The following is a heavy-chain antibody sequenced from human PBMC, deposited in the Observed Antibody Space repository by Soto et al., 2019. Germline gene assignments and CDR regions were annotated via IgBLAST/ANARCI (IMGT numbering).Heavy chain of an antibody. Sequence: GGSLRLSCAASGFTFSSYGMHWVRQAPGKGLEWVAVISYDGSNKYYADSVKGRFTISRDNSKNTLYLQMNSLRAEDTAVYYCAKSATPIVVVVAAPELADYWGQGTLVTVSS. CDR3: AKSATPIVVVVAAPELADY. CDR2: ISYDGSNK. D-gene: IGHD2-15*01. J-gene: IGHJ4*02. CDR1: GFTFSSYG. V-gene: IGHV3-30*18.